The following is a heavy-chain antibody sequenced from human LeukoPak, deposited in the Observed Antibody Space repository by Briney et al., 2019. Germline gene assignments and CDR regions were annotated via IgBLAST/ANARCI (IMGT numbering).Heavy chain of an antibody. Sequence: GASVKVSCKASGYTFTSHYMHWVRQAPGQGPEWMGRIDPSGGSASYAQKLQGRVTMTRDTSTSTIYMELSRLRSEDTAVYYCARVGRRPYDAFDMWGQGTMVTVSS. CDR3: ARVGRRPYDAFDM. CDR1: GYTFTSHY. V-gene: IGHV1-46*04. J-gene: IGHJ3*02. CDR2: IDPSGGSA. D-gene: IGHD1-1*01.